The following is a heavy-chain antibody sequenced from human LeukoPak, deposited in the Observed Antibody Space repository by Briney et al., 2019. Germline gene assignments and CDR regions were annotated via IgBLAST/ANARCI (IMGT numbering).Heavy chain of an antibody. CDR2: LSGSVGSS. CDR1: GFTFSTYA. D-gene: IGHD1-1*01. J-gene: IGHJ4*02. V-gene: IGHV3-23*01. CDR3: AKERTSEGYFDY. Sequence: GGSLRLSCAASGFTFSTYAMSWVRQAPGKGLEWVSALSGSVGSSYYADSVKGRFTISRDNSKNTLYLQMNSLRAEDTAVYYCAKERTSEGYFDYWGQGTLVSVSS.